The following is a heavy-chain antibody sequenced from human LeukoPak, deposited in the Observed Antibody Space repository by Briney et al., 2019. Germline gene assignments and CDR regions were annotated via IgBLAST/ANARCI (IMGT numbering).Heavy chain of an antibody. D-gene: IGHD5-24*01. Sequence: GGSLRLSCAASGFIFTNYAMTWVRQAPGKGLEWVSGISGSGGSTYYADSVKGRFTISRDKSKNTLYLQMNSLRAEDTAAYYCAKDRDGYNTDFDYWGQGTLVTVSS. V-gene: IGHV3-23*01. CDR3: AKDRDGYNTDFDY. CDR1: GFIFTNYA. J-gene: IGHJ4*02. CDR2: ISGSGGST.